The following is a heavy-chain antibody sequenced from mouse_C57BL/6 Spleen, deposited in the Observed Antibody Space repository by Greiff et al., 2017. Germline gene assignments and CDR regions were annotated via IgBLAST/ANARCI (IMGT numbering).Heavy chain of an antibody. J-gene: IGHJ3*01. D-gene: IGHD2-1*01. CDR1: GFSLTSYG. V-gene: IGHV2-2*01. CDR3: CRKDGNFWFAY. Sequence: VKLVESGPGLVQPSQSLSITCTVSGFSLTSYGVHWVRQSPGKGLEWLGVIGRGGSTDYNAAIISGLSISKDNSKSQVFFKMNSMQAADTAIDYCCRKDGNFWFAYWGQGTLVTVAA. CDR2: IGRGGST.